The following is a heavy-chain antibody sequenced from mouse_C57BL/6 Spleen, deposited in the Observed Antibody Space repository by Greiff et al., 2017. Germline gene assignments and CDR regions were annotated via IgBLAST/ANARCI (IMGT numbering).Heavy chain of an antibody. CDR1: GFTFTDYY. V-gene: IGHV7-3*01. CDR3: ARYRDGGDYFDY. CDR2: IRNKANGYTT. J-gene: IGHJ2*01. Sequence: EVMLVESRGGLVQPGGSLSLSCAASGFTFTDYYMSWVRQPPGKALEWLGFIRNKANGYTTEYSASVKGRFTISRDNSQSILYLQMNALRAEDSATYYCARYRDGGDYFDYWGQGTTLTVSS. D-gene: IGHD3-3*01.